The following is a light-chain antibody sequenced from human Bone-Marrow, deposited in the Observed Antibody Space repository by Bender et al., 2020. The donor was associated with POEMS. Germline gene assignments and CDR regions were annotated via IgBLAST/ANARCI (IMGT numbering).Light chain of an antibody. J-gene: IGLJ2*01. CDR1: DLPKQY. V-gene: IGLV3-25*03. Sequence: SYELTQPPSVSVSPGQTATITCSGDDLPKQYAYWYQQKPGQAPLLIIYKDTERPSGIPERFSGSILGTTVTLTISGVQAEDEADYFCQSGHNSARFFGAGTRLTVL. CDR3: QSGHNSARF. CDR2: KDT.